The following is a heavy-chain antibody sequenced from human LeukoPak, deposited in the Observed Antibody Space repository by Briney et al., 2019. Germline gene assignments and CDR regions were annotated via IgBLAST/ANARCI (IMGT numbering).Heavy chain of an antibody. J-gene: IGHJ5*02. D-gene: IGHD6-13*01. CDR2: IKQDGSEK. CDR1: GFTFSSYW. Sequence: GGSLSLSCAASGFTFSSYWMSWVRQAPGKGLEWVANIKQDGSEKYYVDSVKGRFTISRDNAKNSLYLQMNSLRAEDTAVYYCARDRRGYSSSWRKYNWFDPWGQGTLVTVSS. CDR3: ARDRRGYSSSWRKYNWFDP. V-gene: IGHV3-7*01.